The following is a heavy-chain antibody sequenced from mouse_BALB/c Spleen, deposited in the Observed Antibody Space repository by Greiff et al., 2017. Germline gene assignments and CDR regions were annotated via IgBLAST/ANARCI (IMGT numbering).Heavy chain of an antibody. Sequence: QVQLQESGAELVRPGSSVKISCKASGYAFSSYWMNWVKQRPGQGLEWIGQIYPGDGDTNYNGKFKGKATLTADKSSSTAYMQLSSLTSEDSAVYFCARAYSRGYYIDYWGQGTTLTVSS. V-gene: IGHV1-80*01. CDR2: IYPGDGDT. D-gene: IGHD2-5*01. CDR3: ARAYSRGYYIDY. J-gene: IGHJ2*01. CDR1: GYAFSSYW.